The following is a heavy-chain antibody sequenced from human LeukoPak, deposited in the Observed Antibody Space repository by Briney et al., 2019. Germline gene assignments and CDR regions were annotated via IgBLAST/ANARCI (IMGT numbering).Heavy chain of an antibody. Sequence: GGSLRLSCAASGFTFSSYSMNWVRQAPGKGLEWVSSISSSSSYIYYADSVKGRFTISRDNAKNSLYLQMNSLRAEDTAVYYCARGGLGDYDSSGSPFDPWGQGTLVTVSS. D-gene: IGHD3-22*01. CDR1: GFTFSSYS. V-gene: IGHV3-21*01. J-gene: IGHJ5*02. CDR3: ARGGLGDYDSSGSPFDP. CDR2: ISSSSSYI.